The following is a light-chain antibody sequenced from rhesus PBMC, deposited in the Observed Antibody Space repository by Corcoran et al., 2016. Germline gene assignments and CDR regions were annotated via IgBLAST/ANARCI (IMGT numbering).Light chain of an antibody. CDR2: NTN. J-gene: IGLJ1*01. CDR1: TGAVTSGNY. Sequence: QAVVTQEPSLTVSPGGQDTLTCGSSTGAVTSGNYPHWFQLKPGQAPRGLIYNTNNKHSWTPARFSGSLAGGKAALTLSTAQPEDEAEYFCLLYYSGTHIFGLGTRLTVL. V-gene: IGLV7-76*01. CDR3: LLYYSGTHI.